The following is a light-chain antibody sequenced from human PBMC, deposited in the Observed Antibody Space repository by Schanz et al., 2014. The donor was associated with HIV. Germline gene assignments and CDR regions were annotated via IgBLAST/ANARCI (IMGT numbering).Light chain of an antibody. CDR1: SGDVGRYDY. J-gene: IGLJ2*01. CDR3: SSYTTSSTLV. V-gene: IGLV2-14*03. Sequence: QSALTQPASVSGSLGQSITISCTGTSGDVGRYDYVSWYQQHPGQAPKLLIYDVTDRPSGVSNRFSGSKSGYTASLTISGLQAEDEADYYCSSYTTSSTLVFRGGTKLTVL. CDR2: DVT.